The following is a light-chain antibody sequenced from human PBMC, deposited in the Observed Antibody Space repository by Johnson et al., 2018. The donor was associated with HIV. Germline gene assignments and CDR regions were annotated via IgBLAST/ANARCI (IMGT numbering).Light chain of an antibody. CDR2: DNN. V-gene: IGLV1-51*01. J-gene: IGLJ1*01. CDR3: GTWENSLSAPEF. Sequence: QSVLTQPPSVSAAPGQKVTISCSGSSSNIGNNYVSWYQQLPGTAPKLLIYDNNKRPSGIPDRFSGSKSGTSATLGITGLQTGDEAEYFCGTWENSLSAPEFSGTGTKGTVL. CDR1: SSNIGNNY.